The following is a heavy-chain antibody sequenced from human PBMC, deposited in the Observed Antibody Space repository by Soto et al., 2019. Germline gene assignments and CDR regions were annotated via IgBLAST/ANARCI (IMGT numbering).Heavy chain of an antibody. J-gene: IGHJ6*02. CDR2: IIPMFSTP. CDR1: GGNFRIEG. CDR3: ARAQFSDILTADDYGMDV. D-gene: IGHD3-9*01. Sequence: PVKVSRTACGGNFRIEGISLLRQGPVQVLEWMGRIIPMFSTPHYAQKFQGRVTIIADESTTTVNMEMRGLTYEDTAVYYCARAQFSDILTADDYGMDVWGQGTSVTVSS. V-gene: IGHV1-69*13.